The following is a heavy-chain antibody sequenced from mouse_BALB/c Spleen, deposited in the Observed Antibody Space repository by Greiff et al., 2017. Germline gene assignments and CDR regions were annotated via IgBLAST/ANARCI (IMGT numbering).Heavy chain of an antibody. CDR2: INPSSGYT. D-gene: IGHD2-4*01. CDR3: ARDDYDGYFDV. J-gene: IGHJ1*01. V-gene: IGHV1-4*01. Sequence: VQLQQSGAELARPGASVKMSCKASGYTFTSYTMHWVKQRPGQGLEWIGYINPSSGYTNYNQKFKDKATLTADKSSSTAYMQLSSLTSEDSAVYYCARDDYDGYFDVWGAGTTVTVSS. CDR1: GYTFTSYT.